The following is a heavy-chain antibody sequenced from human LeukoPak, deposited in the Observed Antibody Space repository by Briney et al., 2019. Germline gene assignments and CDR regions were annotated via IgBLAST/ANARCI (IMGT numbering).Heavy chain of an antibody. CDR1: GFTFSSRDW. J-gene: IGHJ4*02. CDR3: ARLDTAMGYFDY. CDR2: IKQDGSEK. Sequence: GGSLRLSCVASGFTFSSRDWMTWVRQAPGKGLEWVANIKQDGSEKNYVDSVKGRFTISRDNAKNSVDLQMNSLRAEDTAVYYCARLDTAMGYFDYWGQGTLVTVSS. V-gene: IGHV3-7*01. D-gene: IGHD5-18*01.